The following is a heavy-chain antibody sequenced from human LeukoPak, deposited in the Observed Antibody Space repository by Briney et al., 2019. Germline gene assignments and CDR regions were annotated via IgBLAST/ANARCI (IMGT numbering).Heavy chain of an antibody. J-gene: IGHJ4*02. CDR1: GFIFSNYG. D-gene: IGHD5-18*01. CDR3: ARDVGYFRFDY. CDR2: IKEDGSDK. V-gene: IGHV3-7*01. Sequence: GGSLRLSCAASGFIFSNYGMNWVRQAPGKGLEWVANIKEDGSDKYYVDSVKGRFTISRDNAKNSLYLQMNNLRAEDTAVYYCARDVGYFRFDYWGQGTLVTVSS.